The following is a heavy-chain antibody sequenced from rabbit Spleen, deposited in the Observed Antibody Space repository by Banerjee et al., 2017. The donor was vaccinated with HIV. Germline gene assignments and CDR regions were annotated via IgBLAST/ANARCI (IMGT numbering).Heavy chain of an antibody. D-gene: IGHD8-1*01. J-gene: IGHJ4*01. CDR3: ARDAGSGHYIDVYCDL. CDR1: GVSFSSGYW. V-gene: IGHV1S45*01. Sequence: QEQLVESGGGLVKPEGSLTLTCKASGVSFSSGYWICWVRQAPGKGLEWIGCIYGGSSGTTYYASWAKGRFTISKTSSTTVTLKMTSLTVADTATYFCARDAGSGHYIDVYCDLWGPGTIVTV. CDR2: IYGGSSGTT.